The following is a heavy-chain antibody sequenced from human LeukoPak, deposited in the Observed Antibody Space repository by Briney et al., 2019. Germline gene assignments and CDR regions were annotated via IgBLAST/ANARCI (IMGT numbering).Heavy chain of an antibody. Sequence: GGSLRLSCAASGFTFSSYAMHWVRQAPGKGLEWVAVISYDGSNKYYADSVKGRFTISRDNAKNSLYLQMNSLRAEDTAVYYCARDVYCSSTSYCYWFFDLWGRGTLVTVSS. CDR3: ARDVYCSSTSYCYWFFDL. D-gene: IGHD2-2*01. J-gene: IGHJ2*01. V-gene: IGHV3-30-3*01. CDR1: GFTFSSYA. CDR2: ISYDGSNK.